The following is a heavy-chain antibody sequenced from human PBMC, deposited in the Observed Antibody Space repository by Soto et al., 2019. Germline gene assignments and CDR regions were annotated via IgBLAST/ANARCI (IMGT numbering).Heavy chain of an antibody. V-gene: IGHV1-69*02. J-gene: IGHJ4*02. CDR1: GGTFSSYT. CDR2: IIPILGIA. D-gene: IGHD2-2*01. CDR3: ARIGYCSSTSCLDY. Sequence: SVKVSCKASGGTFSSYTISWVRQAPGQGLEWMGRIIPILGIANYAQKFQGRVTITADKSTSTAYMELSSLRSEDTAVYYCARIGYCSSTSCLDYWGQGTLVNVSS.